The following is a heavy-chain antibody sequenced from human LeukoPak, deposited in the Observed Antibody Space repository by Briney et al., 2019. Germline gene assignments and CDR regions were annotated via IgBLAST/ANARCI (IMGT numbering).Heavy chain of an antibody. Sequence: ASVKVSCKPSGYTFTGYYMHWVRQAPGQGLEWMGRINPNSGGTNYAQKFQGRVTMTRDTSISTAYMELSRLRSDDTAVYYCARSLFRVVVPAATPGNWGQGALVTVSS. CDR1: GYTFTGYY. J-gene: IGHJ4*02. CDR2: INPNSGGT. CDR3: ARSLFRVVVPAATPGN. V-gene: IGHV1-2*06. D-gene: IGHD2-2*01.